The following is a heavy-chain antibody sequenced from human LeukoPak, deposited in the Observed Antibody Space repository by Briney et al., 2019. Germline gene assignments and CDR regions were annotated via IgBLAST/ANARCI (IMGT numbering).Heavy chain of an antibody. J-gene: IGHJ4*02. CDR3: AKHSRITSVGTIDY. CDR1: GFTFSSYA. Sequence: GGSLRLSCAASGFTFSSYAMSWVRQAPGKGLEWVSAISGSGGSTYYADSVKGRFTISRDNSKNTLYLQVNSLRAEDTAVYYCAKHSRITSVGTIDYWGQGTLVTVSS. D-gene: IGHD6-13*01. CDR2: ISGSGGST. V-gene: IGHV3-23*01.